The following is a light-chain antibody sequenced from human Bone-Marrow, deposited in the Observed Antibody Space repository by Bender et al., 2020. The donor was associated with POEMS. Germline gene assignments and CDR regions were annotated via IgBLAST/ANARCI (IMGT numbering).Light chain of an antibody. V-gene: IGLV2-14*03. CDR1: SSDIGGYDY. J-gene: IGLJ3*02. CDR3: AAWEDSLNGWV. CDR2: DVI. Sequence: QSALTQPASVSGSPGQSITIPCTGTSSDIGGYDYISWFQHHPGKAPKLLIFDVINRPSGVSNRFSGSKSGNTASLTISGLQAEDEADYYCAAWEDSLNGWVFGGGTKLTVL.